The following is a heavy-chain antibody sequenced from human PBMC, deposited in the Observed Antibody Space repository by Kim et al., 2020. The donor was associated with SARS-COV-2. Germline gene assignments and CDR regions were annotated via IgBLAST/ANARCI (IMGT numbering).Heavy chain of an antibody. CDR3: ARDQNCSGGSCYTNWFDP. D-gene: IGHD2-15*01. Sequence: SRVTISVDTSKNQFSLKLSSVTAADTAMYYCARDQNCSGGSCYTNWFDPWGQGTLVTVSS. J-gene: IGHJ5*02. V-gene: IGHV4-31*02.